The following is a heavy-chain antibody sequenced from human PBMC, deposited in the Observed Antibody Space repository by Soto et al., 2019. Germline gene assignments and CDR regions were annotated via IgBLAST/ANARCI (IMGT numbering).Heavy chain of an antibody. D-gene: IGHD4-17*01. CDR1: GYTFTTYY. J-gene: IGHJ2*01. CDR2: INPVGVST. V-gene: IGHV1-46*01. CDR3: ARGGNGDNVGYWYCAL. Sequence: QVQLVQSGAEVKKPGASVEVSCKASGYTFTTYYIHWVRHAPGQGLEWMGEINPVGVSTKYAQKFEERVTMTIDTSTSTVYRDLSSLRSEDTAVYLCARGGNGDNVGYWYCALWGRGTQVTVSP.